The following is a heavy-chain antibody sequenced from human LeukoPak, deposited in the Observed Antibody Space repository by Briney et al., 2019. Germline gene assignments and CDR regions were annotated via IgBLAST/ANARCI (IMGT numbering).Heavy chain of an antibody. V-gene: IGHV1-24*01. CDR3: ATDGHRYYYYGMDL. Sequence: GASAKVPCKVSGYTLNQLSMQWVRQAPGKGLEWMGGFDPEDGETIYAQKYQGRVTMNEDTSADTAYMELSSLRSEDTAVYYCATDGHRYYYYGMDLWGQGTTVTVSS. CDR1: GYTLNQLS. CDR2: FDPEDGET. J-gene: IGHJ6*02.